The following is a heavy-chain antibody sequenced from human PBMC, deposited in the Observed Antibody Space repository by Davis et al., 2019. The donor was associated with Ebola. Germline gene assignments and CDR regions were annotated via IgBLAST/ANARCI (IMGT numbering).Heavy chain of an antibody. V-gene: IGHV1-69*04. CDR2: IIPVVDTK. CDR3: ARGKWFDP. J-gene: IGHJ5*02. Sequence: SVKVSCKAVGDTLTSYAMTWVRQAPGQGLEWMGRIIPVVDTKDYAQKFQGRVTLTADKATNTAYMELSGLRFDDTAVYYCARGKWFDPWGQGTLVSVSS. CDR1: GDTLTSYA.